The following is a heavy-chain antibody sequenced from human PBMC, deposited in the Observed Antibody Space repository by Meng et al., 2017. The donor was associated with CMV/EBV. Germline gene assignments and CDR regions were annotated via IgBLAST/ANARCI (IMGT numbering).Heavy chain of an antibody. CDR1: VFTVSNYY. J-gene: IGHJ4*02. Sequence: VLLLESGAALILPGGSLRVSFAAFVFTVSNYYMRWFRQAPGKGLDWVSLIYSEGTPDYADSVKGRFTISRDNSKNTLYLQMNSLRAEDTAVYYCARDGNYHGVWGQGTLVTVSS. V-gene: IGHV3-53*01. CDR3: ARDGNYHGV. D-gene: IGHD1-7*01. CDR2: IYSEGTP.